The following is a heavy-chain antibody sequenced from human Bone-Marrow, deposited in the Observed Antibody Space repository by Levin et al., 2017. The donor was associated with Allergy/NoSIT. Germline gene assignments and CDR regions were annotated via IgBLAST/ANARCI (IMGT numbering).Heavy chain of an antibody. J-gene: IGHJ6*03. CDR3: ARAYYGSIQVNYYMDV. CDR1: GGSINSYY. Sequence: ASETLSLTCTVSGGSINSYYWSWVRQPPGKGLEWIGYIFYSGSTNCNPSLKSRVTMSVDTSKNQFSLKLNSVTAADTAVYYCARAYYGSIQVNYYMDVWGKGTTVTVSS. CDR2: IFYSGST. V-gene: IGHV4-59*01. D-gene: IGHD3-10*01.